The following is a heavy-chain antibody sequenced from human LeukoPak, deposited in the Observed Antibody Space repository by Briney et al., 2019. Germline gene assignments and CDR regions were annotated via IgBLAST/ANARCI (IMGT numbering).Heavy chain of an antibody. V-gene: IGHV4-4*07. CDR3: ARAATYYDILTGYYRGYYFDY. CDR2: ISTSGST. D-gene: IGHD3-9*01. CDR1: GGSISSYY. Sequence: SETLSLTCTVSGGSISSYYWSWIRQPAGKGLESIGHISTSGSTNYNPSLKSRVTMSVDTSKNQFSLKLSSVTAADTAVYYCARAATYYDILTGYYRGYYFDYWGQGTLVTVSS. J-gene: IGHJ4*02.